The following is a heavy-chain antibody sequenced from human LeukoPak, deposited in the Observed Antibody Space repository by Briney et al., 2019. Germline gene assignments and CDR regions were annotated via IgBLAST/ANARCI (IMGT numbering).Heavy chain of an antibody. CDR2: IYYSGST. J-gene: IGHJ6*03. CDR1: GGSISSGSYY. Sequence: SQTLSLTCTVSGGSISSGSYYWSWIRQPPGKGLEWIGSIYYSGSTYYNPSLKSRVTISVDTSKNQFSLKLSSVTAADTAVYYCARAPMPNYYYYYMDVWGKGTTVTVSS. D-gene: IGHD2-2*01. V-gene: IGHV4-39*07. CDR3: ARAPMPNYYYYYMDV.